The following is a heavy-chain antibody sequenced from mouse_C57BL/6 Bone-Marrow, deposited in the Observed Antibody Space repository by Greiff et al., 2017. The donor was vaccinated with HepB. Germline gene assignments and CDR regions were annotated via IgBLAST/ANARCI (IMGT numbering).Heavy chain of an antibody. Sequence: EVMLVESEGGLVQPGSSMKLSCTASGFTFSDYYMAWVRQVPEKGLEWVANINYDGSSTYYLDSLKSRFIISRDNAKNILYLQMSSLKSEDTATYYCARDCDGYYGYWGQGTTLTVSS. J-gene: IGHJ2*01. CDR3: ARDCDGYYGY. CDR2: INYDGSST. CDR1: GFTFSDYY. V-gene: IGHV5-16*01. D-gene: IGHD2-3*01.